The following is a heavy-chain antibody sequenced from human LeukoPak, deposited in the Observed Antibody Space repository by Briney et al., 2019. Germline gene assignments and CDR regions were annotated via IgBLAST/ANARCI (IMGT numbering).Heavy chain of an antibody. CDR3: ARDQKVGFDY. D-gene: IGHD1-26*01. J-gene: IGHJ4*02. CDR2: VYYTGSA. V-gene: IGHV4-59*01. CDR1: GDSISTYY. Sequence: SETLSLTCNVSGDSISTYYWSWIRQPPGKGLDWIGYVYYTGSADYNPSLKSRVTISVDTSKNQFSLRLDDVTAADTAVYYCARDQKVGFDYWGQGTLVTVSS.